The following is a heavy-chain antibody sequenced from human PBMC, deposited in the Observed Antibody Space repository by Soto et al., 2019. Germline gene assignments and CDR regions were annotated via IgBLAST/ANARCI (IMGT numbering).Heavy chain of an antibody. Sequence: GGSLRLSCAASGFKFSNYGMHWVRQAPGKGLEWVAVIWYDGSNEYYGDSVKGRFTISRDNSQNTLYLQVDSLRAEDTAVYYCARDGCGGACYSIHHWGQGTLVTVSS. V-gene: IGHV3-33*01. CDR2: IWYDGSNE. J-gene: IGHJ1*01. CDR3: ARDGCGGACYSIHH. D-gene: IGHD2-21*02. CDR1: GFKFSNYG.